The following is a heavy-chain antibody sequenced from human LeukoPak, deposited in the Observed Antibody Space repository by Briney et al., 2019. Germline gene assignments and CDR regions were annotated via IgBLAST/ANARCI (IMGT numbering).Heavy chain of an antibody. Sequence: SVKVSCKASGGTFSSYAISWVRQAPGQGLEWMRRIIPILGIANYAQKFQGRVTITADKSTSTAYMELSSLRSEDTAVYYCARATNTRTTMRFDPWGQGTLVTVSS. CDR1: GGTFSSYA. D-gene: IGHD4-11*01. CDR3: ARATNTRTTMRFDP. CDR2: IIPILGIA. V-gene: IGHV1-69*04. J-gene: IGHJ5*02.